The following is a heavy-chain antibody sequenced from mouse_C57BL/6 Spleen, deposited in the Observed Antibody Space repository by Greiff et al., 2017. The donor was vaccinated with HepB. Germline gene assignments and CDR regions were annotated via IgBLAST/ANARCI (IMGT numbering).Heavy chain of an antibody. V-gene: IGHV5-4*01. CDR1: GFTFSSYA. CDR3: ARVIYYGNLMDY. CDR2: ISDGGSYT. D-gene: IGHD2-1*01. J-gene: IGHJ4*01. Sequence: EVQRVESGGGLVKPGGSLKLSCAASGFTFSSYAMSWVRQTPEKRLEWVATISDGGSYTYYPDNVKGRFTISRDNAKNNLYLQMSHLKSEDTAMYYWARVIYYGNLMDYWGQGTSVTVSS.